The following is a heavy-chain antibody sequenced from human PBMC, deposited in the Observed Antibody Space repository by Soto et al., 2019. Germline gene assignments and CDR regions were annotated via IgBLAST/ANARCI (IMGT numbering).Heavy chain of an antibody. J-gene: IGHJ4*02. CDR2: ISGSGGST. D-gene: IGHD2-15*01. CDR1: GFTFSSYA. CDR3: AKGPGPHCSGGSCYSRGPFDY. Sequence: GGSLRLSCAASGFTFSSYAMSWVRQAPGKGLEWVSAISGSGGSTYYADSVKGRFTISRDNSKNTLYLQMNSLRAEDTAVYYCAKGPGPHCSGGSCYSRGPFDYWGQGTLVTVSS. V-gene: IGHV3-23*01.